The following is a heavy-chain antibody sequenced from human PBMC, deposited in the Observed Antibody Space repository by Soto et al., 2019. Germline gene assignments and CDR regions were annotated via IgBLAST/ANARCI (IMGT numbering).Heavy chain of an antibody. D-gene: IGHD3-10*01. J-gene: IGHJ6*02. V-gene: IGHV1-69*06. CDR2: IIPIFGTA. CDR3: ARDGPITMVRGVINYYGMDV. Sequence: ASVKVSCKASGGTFSSYAISWVRQAPGQGLEWMGGIIPIFGTANYAQKFQGRVTITAGKSTSTAYMELSSLRSEDTAVYYCARDGPITMVRGVINYYGMDVWGQGTTVTVSS. CDR1: GGTFSSYA.